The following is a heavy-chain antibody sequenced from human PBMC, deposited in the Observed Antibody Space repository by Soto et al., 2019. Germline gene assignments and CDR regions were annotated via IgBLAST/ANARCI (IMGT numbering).Heavy chain of an antibody. CDR1: GFSVSSTY. D-gene: IGHD6-19*01. Sequence: PSETVSLTCSVSGFSVSSTYWGWVRQSPGKGLEWIGYVYNSGSTIYSPSLKSRITISMDPSKNQFSLRLRSVTAADTAVYYCGRIPYSGASFDYWGQGNLVTVSS. V-gene: IGHV4-59*02. CDR2: VYNSGST. CDR3: GRIPYSGASFDY. J-gene: IGHJ4*02.